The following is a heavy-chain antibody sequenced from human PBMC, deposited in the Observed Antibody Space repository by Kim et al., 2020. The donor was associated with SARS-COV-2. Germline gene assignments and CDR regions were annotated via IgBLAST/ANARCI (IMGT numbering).Heavy chain of an antibody. V-gene: IGHV4-59*01. CDR2: IYNSGST. J-gene: IGHJ6*03. CDR3: ARSLDFSYYMDV. Sequence: SETLSLTCTVSGGSISRYYWSWIRQPPGKRLEWIGYIYNSGSTNYNPSLKSRVTISLDTSKNHFSLKLSSVTAADTAVYFCARSLDFSYYMDVWGRGTT. CDR1: GGSISRYY.